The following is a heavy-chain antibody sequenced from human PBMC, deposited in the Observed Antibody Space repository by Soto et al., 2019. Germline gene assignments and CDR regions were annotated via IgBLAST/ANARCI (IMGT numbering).Heavy chain of an antibody. J-gene: IGHJ4*02. Sequence: GSLRLSCAASGFPFSSYGMHWVRQAPGKGLEWVAVIWYDGSNKYYADSVKGRFTISRDNSKNTLYLQMNSLRAEDTAVYYCAREPGPGSFDYWGQGTLVTVSS. D-gene: IGHD3-10*01. CDR2: IWYDGSNK. CDR3: AREPGPGSFDY. V-gene: IGHV3-33*08. CDR1: GFPFSSYG.